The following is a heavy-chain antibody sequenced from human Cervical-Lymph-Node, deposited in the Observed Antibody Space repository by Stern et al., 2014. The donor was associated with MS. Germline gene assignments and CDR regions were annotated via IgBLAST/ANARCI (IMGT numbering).Heavy chain of an antibody. CDR2: IYWDDDK. CDR3: AHRSTRYTWNYVLFDY. J-gene: IGHJ4*02. D-gene: IGHD1-7*01. CDR1: GFSLSTSGGG. V-gene: IGHV2-5*02. Sequence: QVTLKESGPTLVKPTQTLALTCTFSGFSLSTSGGGVGWIRQPPGKALEWLAVIYWDDDKRYSPSLKSRLTIIKDTSKNQVVLMMTNMDPGDTATYYCAHRSTRYTWNYVLFDYWGQGTLVTVSS.